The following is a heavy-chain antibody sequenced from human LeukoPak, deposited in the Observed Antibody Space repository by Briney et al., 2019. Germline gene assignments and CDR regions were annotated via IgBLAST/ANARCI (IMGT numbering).Heavy chain of an antibody. D-gene: IGHD5-12*01. Sequence: SETLSLTCTVSGGSSRSSGYYWHWIRQPPGKGLEWDGSIFYTGGTYYNPSLKSRVTISADTSKNHFSLKVSSVTAADTAVYYCARPSGYSGYDYGYWGQGTLVSVSS. J-gene: IGHJ4*02. V-gene: IGHV4-39*02. CDR3: ARPSGYSGYDYGY. CDR1: GGSSRSSGYY. CDR2: IFYTGGT.